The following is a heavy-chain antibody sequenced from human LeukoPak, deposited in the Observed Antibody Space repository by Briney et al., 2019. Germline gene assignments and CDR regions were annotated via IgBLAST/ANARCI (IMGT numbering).Heavy chain of an antibody. V-gene: IGHV3-30*03. Sequence: GGSLRLSCAASRFTFSSYGMHWVRQAPGKGLEWVAVISYDGGNKYYADSVKGRFTISRDNSKDTLYLQMNSLRAEDTAVYYCAILDTAMGDHDAFDIWGQGTMVTVSS. J-gene: IGHJ3*02. D-gene: IGHD5-18*01. CDR1: RFTFSSYG. CDR3: AILDTAMGDHDAFDI. CDR2: ISYDGGNK.